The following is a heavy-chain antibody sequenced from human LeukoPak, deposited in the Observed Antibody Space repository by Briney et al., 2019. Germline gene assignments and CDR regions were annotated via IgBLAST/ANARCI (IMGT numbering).Heavy chain of an antibody. J-gene: IGHJ6*03. CDR2: NNLSGST. CDR3: ARGRKRSPYYDYYYYMDV. CDR1: GGSFSGYY. Sequence: PSETPSLTCAVYGGSFSGYYWSAIRQTPGKGLERIGENNLSGSTNYNPSLKGRGTISVDTSKDQFSLKLSSVAAADTAVYYCARGRKRSPYYDYYYYMDVWRKGTTVSVSS. V-gene: IGHV4-34*01.